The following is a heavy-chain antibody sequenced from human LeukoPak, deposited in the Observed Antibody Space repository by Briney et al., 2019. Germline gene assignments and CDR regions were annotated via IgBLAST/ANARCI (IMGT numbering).Heavy chain of an antibody. CDR1: GFTFSSYA. D-gene: IGHD3-3*01. V-gene: IGHV3-30-3*01. CDR2: ISYDGSYK. CDR3: ARESAWYFDY. Sequence: GGSLRLSCAASGFTFSSYAIHWVRQAPGKGLEWVALISYDGSYKYYADSVKGRFTISRDNSKNTLYLQMNSLRADDTAAYYCARESAWYFDYWGQGTLVTVSS. J-gene: IGHJ4*02.